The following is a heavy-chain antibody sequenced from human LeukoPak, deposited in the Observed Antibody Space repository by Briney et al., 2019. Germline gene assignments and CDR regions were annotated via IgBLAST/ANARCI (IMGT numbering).Heavy chain of an antibody. CDR2: INPNSGGT. CDR3: ASISPSSRYFDL. Sequence: ASVKVSCKASGYTFTGYYMHWVRQAPGQGLEWMGRINPNSGGTDYAQKFQGRVTMTRDTSISTAYMELSRLRSDDTSVYYCASISPSSRYFDLWGRGTLVTVSS. CDR1: GYTFTGYY. V-gene: IGHV1-2*06. J-gene: IGHJ2*01.